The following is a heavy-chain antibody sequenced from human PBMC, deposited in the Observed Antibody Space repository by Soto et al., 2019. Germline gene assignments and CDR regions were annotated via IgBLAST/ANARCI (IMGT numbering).Heavy chain of an antibody. D-gene: IGHD3-3*01. CDR3: ARGLTIFGVVKHNWFDP. J-gene: IGHJ5*02. CDR2: INPNSGGT. V-gene: IGHV1-2*04. Sequence: ASVKVSCKASGYTFTGYYMHWVRQAPGQGLEWMGCINPNSGGTNYAQKFQGWVTMTRDSSISTAYMELSRLRSDDTAVYYCARGLTIFGVVKHNWFDPWGQGTLVTVST. CDR1: GYTFTGYY.